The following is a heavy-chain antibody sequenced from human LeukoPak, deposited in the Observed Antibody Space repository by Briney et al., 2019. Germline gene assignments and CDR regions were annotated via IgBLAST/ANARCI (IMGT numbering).Heavy chain of an antibody. CDR1: GGSISSYY. D-gene: IGHD3-22*01. Sequence: SETLSLTCTVSGGSISSYYWSWIRQPPGKGLEWLGYIYYSGSTNYNPSLKSRVTISVDTSKNQFSLKLSSVTAADTAVYYCARESPSTYYYDSSGYYRATGAFDIWGQRTMVTVSS. J-gene: IGHJ3*02. V-gene: IGHV4-59*01. CDR3: ARESPSTYYYDSSGYYRATGAFDI. CDR2: IYYSGST.